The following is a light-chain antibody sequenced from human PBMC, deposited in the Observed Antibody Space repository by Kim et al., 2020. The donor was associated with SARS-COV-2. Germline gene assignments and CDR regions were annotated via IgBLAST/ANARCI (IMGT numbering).Light chain of an antibody. CDR3: DSWDSSGNHNVV. J-gene: IGLJ2*01. CDR2: GKN. CDR1: SLKTYY. V-gene: IGLV3-19*02. Sequence: SSELTQDPAVSVALGQTVRITCQGDSLKTYYATWYQQKPGQAPVRVIFGKNNRRSGIPHRFSGSNSGNTASLTITGAQAEDEADYYCDSWDSSGNHNVVFGGGTQLTVL.